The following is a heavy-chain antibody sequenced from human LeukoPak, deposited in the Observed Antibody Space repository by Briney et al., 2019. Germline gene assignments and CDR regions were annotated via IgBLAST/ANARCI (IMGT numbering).Heavy chain of an antibody. CDR1: GFTFSSYS. Sequence: AGGSLRLSCAASGFTFSSYSMNWVRQAPGKGLEWVSCISSSSNYIYYADSVKGRFTISRDNAKNSLYLQMNSLRAEDTAVYYCARAKMFYYEGGTYYHAFDVWGQGTMVTVSS. V-gene: IGHV3-21*01. CDR2: ISSSSNYI. D-gene: IGHD3-22*01. CDR3: ARAKMFYYEGGTYYHAFDV. J-gene: IGHJ3*01.